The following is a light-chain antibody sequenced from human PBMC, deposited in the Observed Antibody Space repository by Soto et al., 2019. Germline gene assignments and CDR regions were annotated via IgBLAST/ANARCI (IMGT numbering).Light chain of an antibody. V-gene: IGKV3-11*01. CDR1: QSTSSY. CDR3: QQRSNWPPIT. J-gene: IGKJ5*01. Sequence: EIVLTQSPATLSLSPGERATLSCRASQSTSSYLACYQQKPGQAPRLRIYDASNRATGIPARFSGSGSGTDFTLTISSLEPEDFAVYYCQQRSNWPPITFGQGTRLEIK. CDR2: DAS.